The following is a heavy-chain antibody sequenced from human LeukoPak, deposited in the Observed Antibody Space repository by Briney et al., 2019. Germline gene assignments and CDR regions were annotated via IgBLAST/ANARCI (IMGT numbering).Heavy chain of an antibody. CDR2: IYYSGST. V-gene: IGHV4-61*01. D-gene: IGHD5-24*01. CDR3: ARDKMGCGMDV. CDR1: GGSVSSGSYY. J-gene: IGHJ6*02. Sequence: SETLSLTCTVSGGSVSSGSYYWSWIRQPPGKGLEWIGYIYYSGSTNYNPSLKSRVTISVDTSKNQFSLKLSSVTAADTAVYYCARDKMGCGMDVWGQGTTVTVSS.